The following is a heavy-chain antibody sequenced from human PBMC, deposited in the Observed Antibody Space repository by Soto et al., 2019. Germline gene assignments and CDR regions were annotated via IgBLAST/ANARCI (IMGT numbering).Heavy chain of an antibody. CDR2: ISWHSGSI. V-gene: IGHV3-9*01. CDR3: AKDGVIPFSDYDDSSGYSYYFDY. Sequence: EVQLVESGGGLVKPGGSLRLSCAASGFTFDDYAMHWVRQAPGKGLEWVSGISWHSGSIGYADSVKGRFTISRDNAKNSLYMQMNSLRAEDTALYYCAKDGVIPFSDYDDSSGYSYYFDYCGQGTLVTVSS. J-gene: IGHJ4*02. D-gene: IGHD3-22*01. CDR1: GFTFDDYA.